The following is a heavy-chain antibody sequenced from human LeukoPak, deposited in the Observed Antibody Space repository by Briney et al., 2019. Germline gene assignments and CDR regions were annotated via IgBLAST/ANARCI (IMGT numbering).Heavy chain of an antibody. CDR2: IIPILGIA. CDR1: GGTFSSYA. D-gene: IGHD2-2*01. J-gene: IGHJ6*02. V-gene: IGHV1-69*04. CDR3: ARAQYDIVVVPAALTYYYGMDV. Sequence: SVKVSCKASGGTFSSYATSWVRQAPGQGLEWMGRIIPILGIANYAQKFQGRVTITADKSTSTAYMELSSLRSEDTAVYYCARAQYDIVVVPAALTYYYGMDVWGQGTTVTVSS.